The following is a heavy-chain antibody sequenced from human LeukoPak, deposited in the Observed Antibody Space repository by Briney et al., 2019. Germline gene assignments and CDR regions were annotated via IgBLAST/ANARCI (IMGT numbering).Heavy chain of an antibody. Sequence: PGGSLRLSCAASGFTFSSYWMSWVRQAPGKGLEWVANIKQDGSEKYYVDSVKGRFTISRDNAKNSLYLQMNSLRAEDTAVYYCARGLTYYYGSGSLLHAFDIWGQGTMVTVSS. CDR1: GFTFSSYW. D-gene: IGHD3-10*01. CDR2: IKQDGSEK. J-gene: IGHJ3*02. CDR3: ARGLTYYYGSGSLLHAFDI. V-gene: IGHV3-7*01.